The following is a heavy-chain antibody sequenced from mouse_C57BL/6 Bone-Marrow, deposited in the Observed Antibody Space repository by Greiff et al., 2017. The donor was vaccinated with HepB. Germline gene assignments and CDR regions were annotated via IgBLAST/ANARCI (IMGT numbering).Heavy chain of an antibody. CDR1: GYTFTSYW. CDR3: ARQEDSSGYEGAY. Sequence: QVQLKQPGAELVKPGASVKLSCKASGYTFTSYWMHWVKQRPGQGLEWIGMIHPNSGSTNYNEKFKSKATLTVDKSSSTAYMQLSSLTSEDSAVYYCARQEDSSGYEGAYWGQGTLVTVSA. V-gene: IGHV1-64*01. D-gene: IGHD3-2*02. CDR2: IHPNSGST. J-gene: IGHJ3*01.